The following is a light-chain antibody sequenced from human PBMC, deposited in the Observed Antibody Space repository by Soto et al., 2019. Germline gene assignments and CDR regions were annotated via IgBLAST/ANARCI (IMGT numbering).Light chain of an antibody. J-gene: IGLJ1*01. CDR3: SSYTSSYTYV. V-gene: IGLV2-14*01. CDR1: SSDVGGYNY. CDR2: DVN. Sequence: QSVLTQPASVSGSPRQSITISCTGTSSDVGGYNYVSWYQQHPGKAPKLMIYDVNNRPSGVSDRFSGSKSGNTASLTISGLQAEDEADYYCSSYTSSYTYVFGTGTKVTVL.